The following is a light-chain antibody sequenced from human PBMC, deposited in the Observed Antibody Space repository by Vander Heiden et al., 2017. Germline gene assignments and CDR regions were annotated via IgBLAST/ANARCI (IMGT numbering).Light chain of an antibody. J-gene: IGLJ2*01. CDR2: KDS. CDR1: ALPKQY. CDR3: QSADSSGTYVV. V-gene: IGLV3-25*03. Sequence: SYELTQPPSVPVSPGQTARITCAGDALPKQYADWYQQKPGQAPVLVIYKDSERPSGIPERFSGSSSGTTVTLTISGVQAEDEADYYCQSADSSGTYVVFGGGTKLTVL.